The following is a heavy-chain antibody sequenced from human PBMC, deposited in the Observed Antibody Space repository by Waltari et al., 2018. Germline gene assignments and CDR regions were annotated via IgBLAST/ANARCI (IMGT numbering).Heavy chain of an antibody. CDR3: ARGDRIQLWSFDY. J-gene: IGHJ4*02. CDR1: GGSFSGYY. Sequence: QVQLQQWGAGLLKPSETLSLTCAVYGGSFSGYYWSWIRQPPGKGLEWIGEINHSGSTNYNPSLKSRVTISVDTSKNQFSLKLSSVTAADTAVYYCARGDRIQLWSFDYWGQGTLVTVSS. D-gene: IGHD5-18*01. V-gene: IGHV4-34*01. CDR2: INHSGST.